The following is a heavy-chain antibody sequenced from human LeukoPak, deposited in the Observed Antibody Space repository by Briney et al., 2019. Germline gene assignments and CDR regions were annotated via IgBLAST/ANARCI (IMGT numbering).Heavy chain of an antibody. CDR2: IYYSGST. CDR1: VGSMSFYY. CDR3: AREFPGGGSQLDY. V-gene: IGHV4-59*01. J-gene: IGHJ4*02. D-gene: IGHD1-1*01. Sequence: SETLSLTCTVSVGSMSFYYWSWIRQTPRKGLEWIGNIYYSGSTNYSPSLKRRVTISVDTSKNQFSLKLASVTAADTAFYFCAREFPGGGSQLDYWGQGTHVTVSS.